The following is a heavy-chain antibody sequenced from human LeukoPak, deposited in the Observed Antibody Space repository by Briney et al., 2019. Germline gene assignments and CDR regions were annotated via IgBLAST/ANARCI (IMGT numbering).Heavy chain of an antibody. CDR3: ARDSEYSTSWYDVFDI. Sequence: GGSLRLSCAASGFSFNTYGMSWVRQAPGRGLEWVSGINWNGGSISYADSVKGRFTISRDNAKNSLYLQMNSLRAEDTALYYCARDSEYSTSWYDVFDIWGQGTMVTVSS. CDR2: INWNGGSI. CDR1: GFSFNTYG. J-gene: IGHJ3*02. V-gene: IGHV3-20*04. D-gene: IGHD6-13*01.